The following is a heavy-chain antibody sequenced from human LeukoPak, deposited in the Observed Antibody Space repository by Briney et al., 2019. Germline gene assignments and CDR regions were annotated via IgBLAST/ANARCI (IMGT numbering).Heavy chain of an antibody. CDR1: GFTFSSYA. V-gene: IGHV3-23*01. CDR2: ISGSGGST. D-gene: IGHD6-13*01. Sequence: GGSLRLSCAASGFTFSSYAMSWVRQAPGKGLEWVSAISGSGGSTHYADSVKGRFTISRDNSKNTLYLQMNSLRAEDTAAYYCAKYGSSWYEDYYYGMDVWGQGTTVTVSS. CDR3: AKYGSSWYEDYYYGMDV. J-gene: IGHJ6*02.